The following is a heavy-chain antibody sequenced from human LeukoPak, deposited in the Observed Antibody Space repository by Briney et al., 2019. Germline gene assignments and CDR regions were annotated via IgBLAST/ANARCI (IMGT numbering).Heavy chain of an antibody. J-gene: IGHJ4*02. Sequence: GGSLRLSCAASGFTFSSYAMSWVRQAPGKGLEWVSAISGSGVTTYYADSVKGRFTVSRDNSKNTLYLQMNSLRAEDTALYYCAKDRDYYLVGFFDYWGQGTLVTVSS. CDR2: ISGSGVTT. D-gene: IGHD3-10*01. V-gene: IGHV3-23*01. CDR1: GFTFSSYA. CDR3: AKDRDYYLVGFFDY.